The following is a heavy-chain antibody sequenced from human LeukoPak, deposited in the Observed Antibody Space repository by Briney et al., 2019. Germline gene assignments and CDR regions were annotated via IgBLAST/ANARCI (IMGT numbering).Heavy chain of an antibody. J-gene: IGHJ4*02. D-gene: IGHD4-23*01. Sequence: PGGSLRLSCAASGFTFSSYGMHWVRQAPGKGLEWVAVISYDESNKYYADSVKGRFTISRDNSKNTLYLQMNSLRAEDTAVYYCAKDLRWYFDYWGQGTLVTVSS. CDR3: AKDLRWYFDY. CDR2: ISYDESNK. CDR1: GFTFSSYG. V-gene: IGHV3-30*18.